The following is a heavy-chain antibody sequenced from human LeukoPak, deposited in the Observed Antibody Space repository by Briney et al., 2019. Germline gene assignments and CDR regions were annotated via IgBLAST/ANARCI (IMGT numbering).Heavy chain of an antibody. CDR2: ISGSSRYI. Sequence: GGSLRLSCAASGIPFSNYSLTWVRPAPGKGLVWVSSISGSSRYIHYSDSVRGRFSISRDNAKNSVYLQMDSLTADDTAVYYCARVNSALVVSSEGSWAGSLGFDHWGQGILVIVSS. CDR3: ARVNSALVVSSEGSWAGSLGFDH. J-gene: IGHJ4*02. CDR1: GIPFSNYS. D-gene: IGHD3-22*01. V-gene: IGHV3-21*06.